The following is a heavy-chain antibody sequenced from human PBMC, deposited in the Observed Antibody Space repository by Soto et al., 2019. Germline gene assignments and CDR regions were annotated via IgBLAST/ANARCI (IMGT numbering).Heavy chain of an antibody. D-gene: IGHD3-16*01. CDR1: SDSIGSGNQY. CDR2: IFSSGTT. J-gene: IGHJ6*02. V-gene: IGHV4-30-4*02. Sequence: PSETLSLTCTVSSDSIGSGNQYWGWIRQAQGKGLEWIGYIFSSGTTYYNPSLKSRLTMSLDTSQNQFSLKLNSVTVADTAVYFCARVPSPFDFYYAMDVWGQGTTVTVS. CDR3: ARVPSPFDFYYAMDV.